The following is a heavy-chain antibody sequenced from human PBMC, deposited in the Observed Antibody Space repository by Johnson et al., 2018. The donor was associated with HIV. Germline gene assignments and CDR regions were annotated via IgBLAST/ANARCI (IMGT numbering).Heavy chain of an antibody. CDR1: GFSFSSYA. V-gene: IGHV3-30-3*01. CDR3: ARDGNTYYNFWSGYRPGYI. D-gene: IGHD3-3*01. Sequence: QVQLVESGGGVVQAGRSLRLSCAASGFSFSSYALHWVRQAPGKGLEWVAAVSYETTNKHYADSVKGRFPISRDNSKNTLYLQMNSLRAEDTAVYYCARDGNTYYNFWSGYRPGYIWGQGTMVTVSS. J-gene: IGHJ3*02. CDR2: VSYETTNK.